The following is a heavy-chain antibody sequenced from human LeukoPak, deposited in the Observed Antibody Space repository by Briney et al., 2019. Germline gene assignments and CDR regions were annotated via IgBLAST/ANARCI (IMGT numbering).Heavy chain of an antibody. CDR3: ARDVGARAFDY. CDR1: GYTFTSYY. CDR2: INPSGGST. V-gene: IGHV1-46*01. D-gene: IGHD1-26*01. Sequence: GASVEVSCKASGYTFTSYYMHWVRQAPGQGLEWMGIINPSGGSTSYAQKFQGRVTMTRDTSTSTVYMELSSLRSEDTAVYYCARDVGARAFDYWGQGTLVTVSS. J-gene: IGHJ4*02.